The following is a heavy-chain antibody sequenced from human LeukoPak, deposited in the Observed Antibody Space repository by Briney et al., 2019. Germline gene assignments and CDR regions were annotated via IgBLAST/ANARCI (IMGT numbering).Heavy chain of an antibody. J-gene: IGHJ4*02. Sequence: PSETLSLTCTVSGGSISSSSYYWGWIRQPPGKGLEWIGSIYYSGSTYYNPSLKSRVTISVDTSKNQFSLKLSSVTAADTAVYYCARYSSSSGLIGYWGQGTLVTVSS. CDR2: IYYSGST. CDR1: GGSISSSSYY. V-gene: IGHV4-39*07. D-gene: IGHD6-6*01. CDR3: ARYSSSSGLIGY.